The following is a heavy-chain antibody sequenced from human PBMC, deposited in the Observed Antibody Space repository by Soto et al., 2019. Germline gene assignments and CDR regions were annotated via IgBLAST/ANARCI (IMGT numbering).Heavy chain of an antibody. V-gene: IGHV3-74*01. J-gene: IGHJ4*02. Sequence: EVQLVESGGGLVQPGGSLRLSCAASGFTFSTYGMHWVRQAPGKGLVWVSRINSDGSSTNSADSVKGRFTISRDNAKNTLYLQMNSLRTEDTAVYYCARDSDGYFDYWGQGTLVTVSS. D-gene: IGHD3-10*01. CDR3: ARDSDGYFDY. CDR1: GFTFSTYG. CDR2: INSDGSST.